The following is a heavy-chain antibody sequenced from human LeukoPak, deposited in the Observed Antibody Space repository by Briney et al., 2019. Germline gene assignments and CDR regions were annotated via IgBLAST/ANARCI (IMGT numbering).Heavy chain of an antibody. CDR1: GFTFSSYG. Sequence: PPGGSLRLSCAASGFTFSSYGMHWVRQAPGTGLEWVSFIRYDGSNKYYADSVKGRFTISRDNSKNTLYLQMNSLRAEDTAVYYCAKDLGYCSSTSCQNWFDPWGQGTLVTVSS. V-gene: IGHV3-30*02. CDR2: IRYDGSNK. J-gene: IGHJ5*02. CDR3: AKDLGYCSSTSCQNWFDP. D-gene: IGHD2-2*01.